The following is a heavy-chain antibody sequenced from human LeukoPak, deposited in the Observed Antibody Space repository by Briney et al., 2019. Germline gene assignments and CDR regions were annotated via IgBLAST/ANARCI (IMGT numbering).Heavy chain of an antibody. V-gene: IGHV1-46*01. Sequence: ASVKVSCKASGYSFSSYYMDWVRQAPGQGLEWMGIINPSGGSTSYAQRFQGRVTMTRDTSTSTVYMELSSLRSEDTAVYYYARGGMAEDYFDYWGQGTLVTVSS. J-gene: IGHJ4*02. CDR3: ARGGMAEDYFDY. D-gene: IGHD5-24*01. CDR1: GYSFSSYY. CDR2: INPSGGST.